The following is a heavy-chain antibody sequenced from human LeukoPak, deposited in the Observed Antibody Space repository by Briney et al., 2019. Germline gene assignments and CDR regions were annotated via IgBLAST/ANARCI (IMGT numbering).Heavy chain of an antibody. V-gene: IGHV4-34*01. D-gene: IGHD2-21*02. CDR2: INHSGST. J-gene: IGHJ6*02. Sequence: GSLRLSCVASGFTFSNYWMSWIRQPPGKGLEWIGEINHSGSTNYNPSLKSRVTISVDTSKNQFSLKLSSVTAADTAVYYCARLVVTAIRRNYYYYYGMDVWGQGTTVTVSS. CDR3: ARLVVTAIRRNYYYYYGMDV. CDR1: GFTFSNYW.